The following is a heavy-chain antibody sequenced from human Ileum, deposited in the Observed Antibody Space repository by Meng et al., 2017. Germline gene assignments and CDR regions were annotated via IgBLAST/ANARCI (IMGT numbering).Heavy chain of an antibody. CDR1: GDSISSYY. CDR3: ASASVFRSDY. J-gene: IGHJ4*02. V-gene: IGHV4-59*01. D-gene: IGHD5/OR15-5a*01. CDR2: IYYTGDT. Sequence: GSLRLSCTVSGDSISSYYWTWIRQPPGKGLEWIGWIYYTGDTNYNPSLKSRITLSLQTSTNQLFLQLTSVTTADTAVYYCASASVFRSDYWGQGTLVTVSS.